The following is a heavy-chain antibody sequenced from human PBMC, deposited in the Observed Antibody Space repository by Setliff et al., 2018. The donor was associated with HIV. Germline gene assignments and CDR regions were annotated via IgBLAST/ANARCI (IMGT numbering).Heavy chain of an antibody. CDR2: LIPIVDIT. V-gene: IGHV1-24*01. D-gene: IGHD2-8*01. Sequence: ASVKVSCKISGYTLTELSIHWVRQAPGKGLEWMGGLIPIVDITKSTQKFRDRVTFTADESTKTAQMELSGLTFEDTAVYYCAKGPNFEDAFDIWGQGTVVTVSS. CDR1: GYTLTELS. CDR3: AKGPNFEDAFDI. J-gene: IGHJ3*02.